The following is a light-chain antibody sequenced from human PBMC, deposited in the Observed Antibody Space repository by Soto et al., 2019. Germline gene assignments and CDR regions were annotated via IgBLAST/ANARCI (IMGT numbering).Light chain of an antibody. CDR1: QGISNY. J-gene: IGKJ1*01. V-gene: IGKV1-27*01. CDR2: AAS. CDR3: QQGT. Sequence: DIQMTQSPSPLSASVGDRVTITCRASQGISNYSAWYQHKPGKVPKVLIYAASTLQSGVPSRFSGSGSGTEFTLTVSSLQPDDFATYYCQQGTFGQGTKVDIK.